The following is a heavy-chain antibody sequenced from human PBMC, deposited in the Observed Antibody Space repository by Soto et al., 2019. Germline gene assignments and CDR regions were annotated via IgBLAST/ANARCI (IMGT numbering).Heavy chain of an antibody. J-gene: IGHJ6*02. D-gene: IGHD6-13*01. Sequence: VASVKVSCKASGGTFSSYTISWVRQAPGQGLEWMGRIISILGIANYAQKFQGRVTITADKSTSTAYMELSSLRSEDTAVYYCARADSNYYYYYGMDVWGQGTTVTVSS. V-gene: IGHV1-69*02. CDR1: GGTFSSYT. CDR2: IISILGIA. CDR3: ARADSNYYYYYGMDV.